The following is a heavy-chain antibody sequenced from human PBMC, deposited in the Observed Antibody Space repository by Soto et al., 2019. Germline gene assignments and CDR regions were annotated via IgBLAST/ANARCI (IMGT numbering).Heavy chain of an antibody. CDR1: GFTFSSYA. CDR3: AKGLDCSSTSCHHFDY. V-gene: IGHV3-23*01. J-gene: IGHJ4*02. CDR2: ISGSGGST. Sequence: PGGSLRLSCAASGFTFSSYAMSWVRQAPGKGLEWVSAISGSGGSTYYADSVKGRFTISRDNSKNTLYLQMNSLRAEDTAVYYCAKGLDCSSTSCHHFDYWGQGTLVTVSS. D-gene: IGHD2-2*01.